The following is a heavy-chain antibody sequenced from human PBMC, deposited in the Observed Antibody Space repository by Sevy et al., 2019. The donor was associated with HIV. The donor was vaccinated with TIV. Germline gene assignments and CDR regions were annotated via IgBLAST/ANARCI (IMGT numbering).Heavy chain of an antibody. Sequence: GVSLRLSCAASGFTFSSYWMTWVRQAPGKGLEWVANIKQDGSEKYYVDSVKGRFTISRDNAKNSLYLQMNSLRAEDTALYFCTRSPIPSDYYFDYWGQGTLVTVSS. CDR1: GFTFSSYW. D-gene: IGHD3-3*01. J-gene: IGHJ4*02. CDR2: IKQDGSEK. V-gene: IGHV3-7*01. CDR3: TRSPIPSDYYFDY.